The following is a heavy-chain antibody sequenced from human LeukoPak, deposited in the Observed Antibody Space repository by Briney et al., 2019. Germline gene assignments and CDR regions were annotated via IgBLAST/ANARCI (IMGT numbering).Heavy chain of an antibody. V-gene: IGHV3-30-3*01. J-gene: IGHJ5*02. CDR2: ISYDGSNK. CDR3: AREPPPPFRGWFDP. Sequence: HPGGSLRLSCAASGFTFSSYAMHWVRQAPGKGLEWVAVISYDGSNKYYADSVKGRFTISRDNSKNTLYLQMNSLRAEDTAVYYCAREPPPPFRGWFDPWGQGTLVTVSS. CDR1: GFTFSSYA.